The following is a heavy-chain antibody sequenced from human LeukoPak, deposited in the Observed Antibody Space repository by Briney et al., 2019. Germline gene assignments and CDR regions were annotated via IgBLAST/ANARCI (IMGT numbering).Heavy chain of an antibody. CDR2: IYSNSGGT. V-gene: IGHV1-2*02. Sequence: ASVKVSCKASGYMFTGYYMHWVRQAPGQGLEWMGWIYSNSGGTNYAQNFQGRVTMTRDTSISTAYMELSSLRSDDTAVYYCARTAFPSSPSLDPWGQGTLVTVSS. D-gene: IGHD6-6*01. CDR3: ARTAFPSSPSLDP. J-gene: IGHJ5*02. CDR1: GYMFTGYY.